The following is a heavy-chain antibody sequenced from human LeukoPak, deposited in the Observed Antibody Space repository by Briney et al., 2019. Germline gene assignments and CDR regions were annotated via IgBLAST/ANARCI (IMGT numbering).Heavy chain of an antibody. CDR3: ASDYSSSWYELGSPLPQTSPDY. CDR1: GFTFSSYA. D-gene: IGHD6-13*01. Sequence: PGGSLRLSCAASGFTFSSYAMHWVRQAPGKGLEWVAVISYDGSNKYYADSVKGRFTISRDNSKNTLYLQMNSLRAEDTAVYYCASDYSSSWYELGSPLPQTSPDYWGQGTLVTVSS. J-gene: IGHJ4*02. V-gene: IGHV3-30-3*01. CDR2: ISYDGSNK.